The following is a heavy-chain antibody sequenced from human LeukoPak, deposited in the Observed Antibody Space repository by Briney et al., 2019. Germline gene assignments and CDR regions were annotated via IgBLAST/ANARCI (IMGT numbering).Heavy chain of an antibody. V-gene: IGHV1-46*01. CDR1: GYTFSSYY. CDR2: INSSGGST. D-gene: IGHD1-1*01. Sequence: GASVKVSCKASGYTFSSYYIHWVRQAPGQGLEWMGFINSSGGSTSYAQKFQGRVTMTRDTSTSTVYVELSSLRSEDTAMYYCARNVGSGFDYWGQGTLVTVSS. CDR3: ARNVGSGFDY. J-gene: IGHJ4*02.